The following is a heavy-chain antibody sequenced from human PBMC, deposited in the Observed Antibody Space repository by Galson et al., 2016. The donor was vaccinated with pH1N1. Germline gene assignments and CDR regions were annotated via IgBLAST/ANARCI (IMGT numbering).Heavy chain of an antibody. V-gene: IGHV3-20*04. Sequence: SLRLSCAASGFIFDDYGMSWVRQVPGKGLEWVSGINWKGSSTEYADSVKGRLTISRDNAKSSVFLQMNSLSAEDTALYYCVRAFHSNSWYYFVYWGQGTLVAVSS. CDR1: GFIFDDYG. CDR2: INWKGSST. J-gene: IGHJ4*02. CDR3: VRAFHSNSWYYFVY. D-gene: IGHD6-13*01.